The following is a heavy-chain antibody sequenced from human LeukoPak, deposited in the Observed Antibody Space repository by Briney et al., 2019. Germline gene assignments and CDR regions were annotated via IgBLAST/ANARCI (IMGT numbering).Heavy chain of an antibody. D-gene: IGHD1-26*01. CDR2: IYTSGST. CDR3: ARAGPSGTYSDFEY. CDR1: GGSISSGSYY. V-gene: IGHV4-61*02. Sequence: TTSETLSLTCTVSGGSISSGSYYWSWLRQPAGKGLEWIGRIYTSGSTNYHPSLKSRVTISVDTSKNQFSLKLSSVTAADTAVYYCARAGPSGTYSDFEYWGQGTLVTVSS. J-gene: IGHJ4*02.